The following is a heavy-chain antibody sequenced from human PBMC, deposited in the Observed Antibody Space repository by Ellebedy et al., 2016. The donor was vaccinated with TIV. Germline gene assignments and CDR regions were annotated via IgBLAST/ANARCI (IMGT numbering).Heavy chain of an antibody. J-gene: IGHJ5*02. D-gene: IGHD3-3*01. CDR1: GFIFRNHA. V-gene: IGHV3-30-3*01. CDR3: VGFGVFNL. Sequence: GESLKISCAPSGFIFRNHAMHWVRQTPGKGLEWVAIISYDGSYKDHAESVKGRFNISRENAKNALFLQMDGLRVDDSAVYYCVGFGVFNLWGQGAPVTVSS. CDR2: ISYDGSYK.